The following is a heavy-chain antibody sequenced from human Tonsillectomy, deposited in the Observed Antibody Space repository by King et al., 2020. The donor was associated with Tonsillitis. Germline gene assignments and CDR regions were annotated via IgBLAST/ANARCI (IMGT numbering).Heavy chain of an antibody. J-gene: IGHJ4*02. CDR1: GFTFSSYW. CDR2: INSDGSNT. CDR3: TRSRYSAGTADC. V-gene: IGHV3-74*01. Sequence: VQLVESGGGLVQPGGSLRLSCAASGFTFSSYWMHWVRQDPGKGLVWVSRINSDGSNTSYADSVKGRFTISRDNAKNTLYVQMNSLRAEDTAVYYCTRSRYSAGTADCWGQGTLVTVSS. D-gene: IGHD1-26*01.